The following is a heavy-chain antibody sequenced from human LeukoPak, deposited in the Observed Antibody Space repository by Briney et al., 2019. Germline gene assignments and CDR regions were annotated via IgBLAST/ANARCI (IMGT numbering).Heavy chain of an antibody. CDR3: ARDLNSSGWSPGWFDP. D-gene: IGHD6-19*01. CDR1: GFTFSSYG. Sequence: GRSLRLSCAPSGFTFSSYGMHWVRQAPRKGLEWVAVIWYDGSNKYYADSVKGRFTISRDNSKNTLYLQMNSLRAEDTAVYYCARDLNSSGWSPGWFDPWGQGTLVTVSS. J-gene: IGHJ5*02. CDR2: IWYDGSNK. V-gene: IGHV3-33*01.